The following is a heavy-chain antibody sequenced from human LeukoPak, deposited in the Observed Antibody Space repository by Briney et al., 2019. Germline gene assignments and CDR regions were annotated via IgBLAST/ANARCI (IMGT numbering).Heavy chain of an antibody. J-gene: IGHJ4*02. CDR1: GYTFTSYD. Sequence: ASVKVSCKASGYTFTSYDINWVRQATGQGLEWMGWMYPNSGNTGYAQKFQGRVTMTRNTSISTAYMELSSLRSEDTAVYYCARELGLTRNPRDDYWGQGTLVTVSS. CDR2: MYPNSGNT. CDR3: ARELGLTRNPRDDY. V-gene: IGHV1-8*01. D-gene: IGHD4/OR15-4a*01.